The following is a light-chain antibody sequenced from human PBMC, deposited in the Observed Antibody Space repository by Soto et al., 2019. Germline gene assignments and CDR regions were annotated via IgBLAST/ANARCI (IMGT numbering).Light chain of an antibody. Sequence: DIQMTQSPSTLSASVGDRVTITCRASQNINNWLAWYQQKPGKAPKLLIYSASTLRSGVPSRFSGSGSGTEFTLTISSLQPDDFAPYYCQQFEGHFGQGTKLEIK. CDR1: QNINNW. CDR3: QQFEGH. V-gene: IGKV1-5*03. J-gene: IGKJ2*01. CDR2: SAS.